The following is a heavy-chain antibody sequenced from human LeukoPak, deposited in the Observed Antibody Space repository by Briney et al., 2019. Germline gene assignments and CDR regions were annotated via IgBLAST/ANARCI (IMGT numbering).Heavy chain of an antibody. V-gene: IGHV4-34*01. CDR2: INHSGST. CDR1: GGSISGYY. D-gene: IGHD3-16*01. CDR3: ARGSSGGYPHLPFDY. J-gene: IGHJ4*02. Sequence: SETLSLTCTVSGGSISGYYWSWIRQPPGKGLEWIGEINHSGSTNYNPSLKSRVTISVDTSKNQFSLKLSSVTAADTAVYYCARGSSGGYPHLPFDYWGQGTLVTVSS.